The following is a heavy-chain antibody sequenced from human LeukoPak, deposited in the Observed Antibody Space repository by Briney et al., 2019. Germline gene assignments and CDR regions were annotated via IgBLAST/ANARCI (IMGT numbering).Heavy chain of an antibody. CDR2: IYHSGST. D-gene: IGHD4-17*01. CDR1: GYSIRSGYY. V-gene: IGHV4-38-2*01. Sequence: SETLSLTXAVSGYSIRSGYYWGWIRQPPGKGLEWIGSIYHSGSTYYNPSLKSRVTISVDTSKNQFSLKLSSVTAADTAVYYCARPNGDYDDAFDIWGQGTMVTVSS. J-gene: IGHJ3*02. CDR3: ARPNGDYDDAFDI.